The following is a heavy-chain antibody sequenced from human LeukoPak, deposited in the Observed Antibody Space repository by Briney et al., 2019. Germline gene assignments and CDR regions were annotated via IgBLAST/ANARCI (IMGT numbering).Heavy chain of an antibody. V-gene: IGHV3-74*01. J-gene: IGHJ4*02. D-gene: IGHD3-22*01. CDR2: ISSDGSTT. CDR3: ARTDYYDLSKYYDY. CDR1: GFTFSTYW. Sequence: GGSLRLSCAASGFTFSTYWMHWVRQAPGEGLVWVSRISSDGSTTSYADSVKGRFTISRDNAKNTLYLQMSSLRDEDTALYYCARTDYYDLSKYYDYWGQGTLVTVSS.